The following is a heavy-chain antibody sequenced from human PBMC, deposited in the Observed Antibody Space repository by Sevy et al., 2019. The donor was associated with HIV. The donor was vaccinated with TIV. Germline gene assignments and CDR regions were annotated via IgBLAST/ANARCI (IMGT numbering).Heavy chain of an antibody. CDR3: AKGIGYSGYETDY. D-gene: IGHD5-12*01. J-gene: IGHJ4*02. V-gene: IGHV3-23*01. CDR1: GFTFSSYA. Sequence: GGSLRLSCAASGFTFSSYAMSWVRQAPGKGLEWVSAISGSGISTYYADSVKGRFTIASDNSKNTLYLQMNNLRAEATAVFYCAKGIGYSGYETDYWGQGTLVTVSS. CDR2: ISGSGIST.